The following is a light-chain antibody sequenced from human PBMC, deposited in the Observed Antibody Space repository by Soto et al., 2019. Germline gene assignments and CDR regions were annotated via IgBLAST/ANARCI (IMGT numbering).Light chain of an antibody. Sequence: EMVMTQSPATLSVSPGERATLSCRASQNIRSNVAWYQQKPGQAPRLLIYDASNRATGMPARFSGSGSGTDFTLTISSLEPEDFATYYCQQRSNWPPITFGQGTRLEIK. CDR3: QQRSNWPPIT. CDR2: DAS. CDR1: QNIRSN. V-gene: IGKV3-11*01. J-gene: IGKJ5*01.